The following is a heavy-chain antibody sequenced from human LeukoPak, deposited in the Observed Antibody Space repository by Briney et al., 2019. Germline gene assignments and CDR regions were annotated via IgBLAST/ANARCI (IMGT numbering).Heavy chain of an antibody. CDR2: FDPEDGET. J-gene: IGHJ4*02. D-gene: IGHD3-10*01. V-gene: IGHV1-24*01. Sequence: GASVKVSCKVSGCTLTELSMHWVRQAPGKGLEWMGGFDPEDGETIYAQKFQGRVTMTEDTSTDTAYMELSSLRSEDTAVYYCATVPYMGVWFGELFHTGFDYWGQGTLVTVSS. CDR1: GCTLTELS. CDR3: ATVPYMGVWFGELFHTGFDY.